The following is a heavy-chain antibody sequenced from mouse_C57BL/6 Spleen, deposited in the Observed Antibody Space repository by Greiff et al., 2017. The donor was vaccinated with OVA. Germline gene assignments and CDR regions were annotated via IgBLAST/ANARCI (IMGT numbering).Heavy chain of an antibody. CDR1: GYTFTDYE. CDR2: IDPETGGT. V-gene: IGHV1-15*01. J-gene: IGHJ4*01. CDR3: TRQYGSRASHAMDY. Sequence: QVQLKQSGAELVRPGASVTLSCKASGYTFTDYEMHWVKQTPVHGLEWIGAIDPETGGTAYNQKFKGKAILTADKSSSTAYMELRSLTSEDSAVYYCTRQYGSRASHAMDYWGQGTSVTVSS. D-gene: IGHD1-1*01.